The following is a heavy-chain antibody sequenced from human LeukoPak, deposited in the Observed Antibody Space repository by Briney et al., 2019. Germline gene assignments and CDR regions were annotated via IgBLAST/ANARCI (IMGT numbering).Heavy chain of an antibody. CDR3: AKDPHSTIFDY. CDR2: IGGSGDST. V-gene: IGHV3-23*01. CDR1: GFTFSSYA. Sequence: GGSLRLSCAASGFTFSSYAMSWVRQAPGKGLEWVATIGGSGDSTNYADSVKGRFTISRDNSKNTLYLQMNSPRAEDTAVYYCAKDPHSTIFDYWGQGTLVTVSS. J-gene: IGHJ4*02. D-gene: IGHD2-2*01.